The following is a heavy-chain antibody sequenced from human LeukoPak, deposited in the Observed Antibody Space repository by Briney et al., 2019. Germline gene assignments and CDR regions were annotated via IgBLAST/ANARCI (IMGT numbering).Heavy chain of an antibody. CDR3: ARESFLEWLLYPPDYYYYGMDV. D-gene: IGHD3-3*01. Sequence: SETLSLTCTVSGGSISSYYWSWIRQPAGKGLEWIGRIYTSGSTNYNPSLKSRVTMSVDTSKNQFSLKLSSVTAADTAVYYCARESFLEWLLYPPDYYYYGMDVWGQGTTVTVSS. CDR1: GGSISSYY. CDR2: IYTSGST. V-gene: IGHV4-4*07. J-gene: IGHJ6*02.